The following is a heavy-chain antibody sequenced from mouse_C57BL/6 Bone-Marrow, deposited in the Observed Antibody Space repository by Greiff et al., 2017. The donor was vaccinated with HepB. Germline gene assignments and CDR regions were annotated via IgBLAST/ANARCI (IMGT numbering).Heavy chain of an antibody. Sequence: DVMLVESGEGLVKPGGSLKLSCAASGFTFSSYAMSWVRQTPEKRLEWVAYISSGGDYIYYADTVKGRFTISRDNARNTLYLQMSSLKSEDTAMYYCTRAGGITYYFDYWGQGTTLTVSS. CDR2: ISSGGDYI. CDR3: TRAGGITYYFDY. D-gene: IGHD1-1*01. CDR1: GFTFSSYA. V-gene: IGHV5-9-1*02. J-gene: IGHJ2*01.